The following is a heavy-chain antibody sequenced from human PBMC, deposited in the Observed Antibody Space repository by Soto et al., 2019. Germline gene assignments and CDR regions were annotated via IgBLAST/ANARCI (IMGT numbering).Heavy chain of an antibody. CDR3: ARAEYSGYGRSGDNDAFDI. Sequence: EVQLVESGGGLVKPGGSLRLSCAASGFTFSSYSMNWVRQAPGKGLEWVSSISSSSSYIYYADSVKGRFTISRDNAKNSLYLQMNSLRAEDTAVYYCARAEYSGYGRSGDNDAFDIWGQGTMVTVSS. CDR1: GFTFSSYS. V-gene: IGHV3-21*01. CDR2: ISSSSSYI. D-gene: IGHD5-12*01. J-gene: IGHJ3*02.